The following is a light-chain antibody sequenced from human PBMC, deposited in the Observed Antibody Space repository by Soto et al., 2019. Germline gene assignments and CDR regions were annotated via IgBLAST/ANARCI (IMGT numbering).Light chain of an antibody. CDR1: TSNIGSNT. J-gene: IGLJ1*01. V-gene: IGLV1-44*01. Sequence: QLVLSQPPSASGTPGQRVTISCSGSTSNIGSNTVSWYQQLPQRAPKLLIFSNDQRPSGVPDRFSGSKSGTSASLAISGLQSEDGAEYFCATWADGLSSYVFGSGTKLTVL. CDR2: SND. CDR3: ATWADGLSSYV.